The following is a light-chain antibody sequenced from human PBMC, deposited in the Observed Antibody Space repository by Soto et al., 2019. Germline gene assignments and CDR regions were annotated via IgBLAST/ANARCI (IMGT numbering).Light chain of an antibody. CDR2: DVS. V-gene: IGKV1-33*01. CDR3: QHYENLPVT. CDR1: QAISKY. J-gene: IGKJ5*01. Sequence: DIQMTQSPSSLSASVGDRVTITCQASQAISKYLNWFQQKPGKAPKLLIYDVSNLETGVPLRFSGSRSGTDFNLTISSLQPEDIATYYCQHYENLPVTFGQGTRLEIK.